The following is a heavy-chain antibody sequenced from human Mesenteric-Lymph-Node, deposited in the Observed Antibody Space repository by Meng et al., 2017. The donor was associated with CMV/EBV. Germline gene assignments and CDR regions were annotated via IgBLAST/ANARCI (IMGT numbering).Heavy chain of an antibody. CDR1: GYTFTSYA. Sequence: SCKASGYTFTSYAMNWVRQAPGQGLEWMEWINTNTGNPTYAQGFTGRFVFTLDTSVSTAYLQISSLKAEDTAVYYCARGFGVATIFYWGQGTLVTVSS. CDR3: ARGFGVATIFY. CDR2: INTNTGNP. J-gene: IGHJ4*02. V-gene: IGHV7-4-1*02. D-gene: IGHD5-12*01.